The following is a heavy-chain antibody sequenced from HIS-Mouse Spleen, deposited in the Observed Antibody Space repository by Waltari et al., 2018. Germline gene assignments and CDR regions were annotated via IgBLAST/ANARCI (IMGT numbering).Heavy chain of an antibody. Sequence: QVQLVESGGGVDQPGRALRLSWSALGFTLISYGMHWVRQAPGKGLEWVAVISYDGSNKYYADSVKGRFTISRDNSKNTLYLQMNSLRAEDTAVYYCAKDRGSQFDYWGQGTLVTVSS. CDR2: ISYDGSNK. V-gene: IGHV3-30*18. D-gene: IGHD1-26*01. CDR1: GFTLISYG. CDR3: AKDRGSQFDY. J-gene: IGHJ4*02.